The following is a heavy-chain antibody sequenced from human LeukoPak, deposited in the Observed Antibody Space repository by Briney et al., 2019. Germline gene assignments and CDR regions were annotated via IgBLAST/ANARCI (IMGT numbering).Heavy chain of an antibody. D-gene: IGHD6-19*01. J-gene: IGHJ3*02. CDR2: FDPEDGET. Sequence: AASVKVPCKVSGYTLTELSMHWVRQAPGKGLEWMGGFDPEDGETIYAQKFQGRVTMTEDTSTDTAYMELSSLRSEDTAVYYCATALSYSSGWYNVAFDIWGQGTMVTVSS. V-gene: IGHV1-24*01. CDR1: GYTLTELS. CDR3: ATALSYSSGWYNVAFDI.